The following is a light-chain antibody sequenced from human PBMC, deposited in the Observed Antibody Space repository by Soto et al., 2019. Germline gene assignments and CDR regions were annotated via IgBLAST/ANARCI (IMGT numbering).Light chain of an antibody. J-gene: IGLJ1*01. CDR1: SRYVGSSNL. CDR3: CSYAGSSTYV. CDR2: EVT. V-gene: IGLV2-23*02. Sequence: QSALTQPASVSGSPGQSITVSCTGTSRYVGSSNLVSWYQQHTVKAPKLMIYEVTKRPAGISDRFSGSKSGDTASLTISGLQAEDEADYYCCSYAGSSTYVFGTGTKLTVL.